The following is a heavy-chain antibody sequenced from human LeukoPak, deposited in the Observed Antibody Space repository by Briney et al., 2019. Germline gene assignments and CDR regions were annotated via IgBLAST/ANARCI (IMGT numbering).Heavy chain of an antibody. D-gene: IGHD3-22*01. J-gene: IGHJ4*02. CDR3: ASSYYDSSGYPALDY. Sequence: GGPLRLSCAASGFTFSSYAKHWVRQAPGKGLEWVAVISYDGSNKYYADSVKGRFTISRDNSKNTLYLQMNSLRAEDTAVYYCASSYYDSSGYPALDYWGQGTLVTVSS. CDR2: ISYDGSNK. CDR1: GFTFSSYA. V-gene: IGHV3-30-3*01.